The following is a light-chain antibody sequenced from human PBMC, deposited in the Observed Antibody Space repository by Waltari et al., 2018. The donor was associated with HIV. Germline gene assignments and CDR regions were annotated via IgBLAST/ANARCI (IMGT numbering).Light chain of an antibody. CDR1: QNIYSY. CDR3: QQVNGYPLT. CDR2: ATS. J-gene: IGKJ4*01. V-gene: IGKV1-9*01. Sequence: DIQLTQSPSFLSASVGDRVTITCRASQNIYSYLAWYQQKPGRAPQGLIYATSTLQSGVPSRFSCSGSGTEFALTITNLQPDDFATYYCQQVNGYPLTFGGGTKVEIK.